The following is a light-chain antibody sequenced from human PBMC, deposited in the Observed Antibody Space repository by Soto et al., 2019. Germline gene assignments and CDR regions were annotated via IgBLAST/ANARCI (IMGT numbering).Light chain of an antibody. CDR2: AAS. V-gene: IGKV1-17*01. CDR3: LQHTSYPYT. J-gene: IGKJ2*01. Sequence: IQLTQSPSSLSASVGDRVTVTCRASQAIGNYLDWFQQKPGKAPDHLISAASTVRSGVPSRFSGSGSGTEFTLTISGLQPEDFATYYCLQHTSYPYTFDQGTKLEVK. CDR1: QAIGNY.